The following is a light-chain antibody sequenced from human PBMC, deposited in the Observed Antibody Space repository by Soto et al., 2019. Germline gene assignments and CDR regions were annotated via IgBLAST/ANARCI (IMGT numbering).Light chain of an antibody. CDR3: QQYNNWALT. CDR2: GAS. V-gene: IGKV3-15*01. J-gene: IGKJ4*01. CDR1: QSVSSD. Sequence: EIVMTQSPATLSVSPGERATLSCRASQSVSSDLAWYEQKPGQARRLLIYGASTRATAIPARFSGSGSGTEFTLTITSLQSEDFAVYDGQQYNNWALTCGGGTKVEIK.